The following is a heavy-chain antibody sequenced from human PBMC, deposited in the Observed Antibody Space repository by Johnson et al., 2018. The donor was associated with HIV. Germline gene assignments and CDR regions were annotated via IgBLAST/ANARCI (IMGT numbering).Heavy chain of an antibody. V-gene: IGHV3-30*14. J-gene: IGHJ3*02. CDR2: ISYDGTNT. CDR3: ASGVTARAPLLI. D-gene: IGHD6-6*01. CDR1: RFTFSNNA. Sequence: QVQLVESGGGVVQPGGSLRLSCAASRFTFSNNAIHWVRQAPGKGLEWVAVISYDGTNTYYADSVRGRFTISRDNSRNTVSLQMIILRPKDTAMYYCASGVTARAPLLIWGQGTMVTVSS.